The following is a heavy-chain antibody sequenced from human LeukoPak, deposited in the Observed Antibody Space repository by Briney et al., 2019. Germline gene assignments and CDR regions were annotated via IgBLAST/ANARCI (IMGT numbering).Heavy chain of an antibody. CDR3: ARSTAYFDY. D-gene: IGHD5-18*01. V-gene: IGHV4-4*07. CDR1: GGPISHYY. Sequence: SETLSLTCTVSGGPISHYYWSWIRQPAGKGLEWIGRIYSSGSSYSNPSLKSRVAMSVDTSKNQFSLKLSSVTAADTAVYYCARSTAYFDYWGQGTLVTVSS. J-gene: IGHJ4*02. CDR2: IYSSGSS.